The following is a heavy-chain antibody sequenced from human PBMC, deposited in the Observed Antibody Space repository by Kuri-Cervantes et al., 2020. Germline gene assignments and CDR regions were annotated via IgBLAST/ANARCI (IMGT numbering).Heavy chain of an antibody. D-gene: IGHD6-19*01. CDR3: ARMRPYSSGWYRCYFDH. CDR2: ISWNSGSI. CDR1: GFTFGDYA. V-gene: IGHV3-9*01. Sequence: GGSLRLSCAASGFTFGDYAMHWVRQAPGKGLEWVSGISWNSGSIGYADSVKGRFTISRDNSKNTLYLQMNSLRAEDTAVYYCARMRPYSSGWYRCYFDHWGQGTLVTVSS. J-gene: IGHJ4*02.